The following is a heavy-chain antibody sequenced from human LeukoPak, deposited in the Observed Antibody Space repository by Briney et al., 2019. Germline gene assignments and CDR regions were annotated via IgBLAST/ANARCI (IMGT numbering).Heavy chain of an antibody. CDR1: GFTFTSYD. V-gene: IGHV1-8*01. CDR3: VRDGEGAAISVNYWFDP. CDR2: MNPNNGNT. D-gene: IGHD2-2*02. Sequence: ASVKVSCKASGFTFTSYDINWVRQASGQGLEWMGWMNPNNGNTGYAQKFQGRVTMTRDTSISTAYMELRGLRSEDTAVYYCVRDGEGAAISVNYWFDPWGQGTLVTVSS. J-gene: IGHJ5*02.